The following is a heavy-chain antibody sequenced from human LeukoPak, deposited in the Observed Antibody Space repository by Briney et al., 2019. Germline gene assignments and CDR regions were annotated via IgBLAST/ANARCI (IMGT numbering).Heavy chain of an antibody. CDR3: VRNLAVAGTCFDS. J-gene: IGHJ4*02. CDR1: GFTFSSYS. V-gene: IGHV3-21*04. Sequence: GGSLRLSCAASGFTFSSYSMNWVRQAPGKGLEWVSSISSISSYIYYADSVKGRFTISRDNAESSLYLQMNSLRAEDTAAYYCVRNLAVAGTCFDSWGQGTLVTVSS. CDR2: ISSISSYI. D-gene: IGHD6-19*01.